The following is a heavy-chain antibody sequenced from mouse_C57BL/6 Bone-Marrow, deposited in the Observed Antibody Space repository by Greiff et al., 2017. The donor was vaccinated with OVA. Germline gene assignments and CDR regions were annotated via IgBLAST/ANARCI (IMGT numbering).Heavy chain of an antibody. Sequence: VQVVESGAELARPGASVKLSCKASGYTFTSYGISWVKQRTGQGLEWIGEIYPRSGNTYYNEKFKGKATLTADKSSSTAYMELRSLTSEDSAVYFCARGYYGSSIYAMDYWGQGTSVTVSS. CDR3: ARGYYGSSIYAMDY. D-gene: IGHD1-1*01. V-gene: IGHV1-81*01. J-gene: IGHJ4*01. CDR2: IYPRSGNT. CDR1: GYTFTSYG.